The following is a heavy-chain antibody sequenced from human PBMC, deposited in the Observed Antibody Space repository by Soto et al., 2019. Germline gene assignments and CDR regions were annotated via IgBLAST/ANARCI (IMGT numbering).Heavy chain of an antibody. CDR2: FDPEDGET. Sequence: GASVKVSCKVSGYTLTELSMHWVRQAPGKGLEWMGGFDPEDGETIYAQKFQGRVTMTEDTSTDTAYMELSSLRSEDTAVYYCATARSRLLGDYIYYYYGMDVWGQGTTVTVSS. V-gene: IGHV1-24*01. D-gene: IGHD4-17*01. CDR1: GYTLTELS. J-gene: IGHJ6*02. CDR3: ATARSRLLGDYIYYYYGMDV.